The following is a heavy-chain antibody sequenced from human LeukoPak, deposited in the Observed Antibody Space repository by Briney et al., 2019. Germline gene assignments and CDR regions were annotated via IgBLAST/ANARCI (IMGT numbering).Heavy chain of an antibody. CDR2: MHTSGST. CDR1: GGSISSYY. J-gene: IGHJ4*02. Sequence: SETLSLTCSVSGGSISSYYWSWIRQPAGKGLEWIGRMHTSGSTNYNPSLKSRVTMSVDTSKNQFSLKLSSVTAADTAVYYCARDSYYYGSGSYYLDYWGQGTLVTVS. D-gene: IGHD3-10*01. V-gene: IGHV4-4*07. CDR3: ARDSYYYGSGSYYLDY.